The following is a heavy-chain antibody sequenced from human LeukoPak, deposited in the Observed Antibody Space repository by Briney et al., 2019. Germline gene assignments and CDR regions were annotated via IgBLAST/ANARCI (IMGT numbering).Heavy chain of an antibody. V-gene: IGHV3-30*18. CDR3: AKDRAHYYDSSGYPDY. J-gene: IGHJ4*02. Sequence: GGSLRLSCAASGFTFSSYGMHWVRQAPGKGLEWVAVISYDGSNKYYADSVKGRFTISRDNSKNTLYPQMNSLRAEDTAVYYCAKDRAHYYDSSGYPDYWGQGTLVTVSS. D-gene: IGHD3-22*01. CDR2: ISYDGSNK. CDR1: GFTFSSYG.